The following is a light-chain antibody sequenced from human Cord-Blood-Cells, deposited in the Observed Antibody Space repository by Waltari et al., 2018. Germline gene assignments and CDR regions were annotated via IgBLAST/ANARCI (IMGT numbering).Light chain of an antibody. J-gene: IGLJ2*01. Sequence: QSALTPPASVSAPRGPSITISCTGTSSDGGGYNYVCWYQQHPGKAPKLMIYEVSNRPSGVSNRFSGSKSGNTASLTISGLQAEDEADYYCSSYTSSSFVVFGGGTKLTVL. CDR2: EVS. CDR3: SSYTSSSFVV. V-gene: IGLV2-14*01. CDR1: SSDGGGYNY.